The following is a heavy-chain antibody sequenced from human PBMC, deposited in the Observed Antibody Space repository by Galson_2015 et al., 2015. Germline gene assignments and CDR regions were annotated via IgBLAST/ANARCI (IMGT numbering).Heavy chain of an antibody. CDR1: GFTSSSYE. D-gene: IGHD2-15*01. Sequence: SLRLSCAASGFTSSSYEMNWVRQAPGKGLEWVSYISSSGSTIYYADSVKGRFTISRDNAKKSLYLQMNSLRAEDTAVYYCARDQGGLDRATRPQVFDYWGQGTLVTVSS. CDR3: ARDQGGLDRATRPQVFDY. CDR2: ISSSGSTI. V-gene: IGHV3-48*03. J-gene: IGHJ4*02.